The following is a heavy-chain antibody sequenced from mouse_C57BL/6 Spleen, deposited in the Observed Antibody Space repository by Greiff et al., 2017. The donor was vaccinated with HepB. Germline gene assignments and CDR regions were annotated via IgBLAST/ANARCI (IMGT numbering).Heavy chain of an antibody. CDR1: GYTFTSYW. CDR3: ARGASNSYWYFDV. Sequence: QVQLQQPGTELVKPGASVKLSCKASGYTFTSYWMHWVKQRPGQGLEWIGYINPSNGGTNYNEKFKSKATLTVDKSSSTAYMQLSSLTSEDSAVYYCARGASNSYWYFDVWGTGTTVTVSS. CDR2: INPSNGGT. J-gene: IGHJ1*03. V-gene: IGHV1-53*01. D-gene: IGHD6-1*01.